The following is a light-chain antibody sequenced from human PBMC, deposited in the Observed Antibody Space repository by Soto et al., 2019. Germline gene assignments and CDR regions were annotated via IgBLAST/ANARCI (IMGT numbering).Light chain of an antibody. CDR1: QSISSW. J-gene: IGKJ4*01. CDR3: QQYNSYSLT. V-gene: IGKV1-5*01. Sequence: IQMTQSPSTLSASVGDRFTITCRASQSISSWLAWYQQKPGKAPKLLIYDASSLESGVPSRFSGSGSGTEFTLTISSLQPDDFATYYCQQYNSYSLTFGGGTKVDIK. CDR2: DAS.